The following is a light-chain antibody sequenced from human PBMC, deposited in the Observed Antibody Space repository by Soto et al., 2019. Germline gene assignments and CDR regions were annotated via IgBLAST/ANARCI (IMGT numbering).Light chain of an antibody. CDR2: GAS. CDR3: QQYGSYYGVVT. J-gene: IGKJ4*01. V-gene: IGKV3-20*01. Sequence: EIVVTQSPGPLSLSPGERATLSCRASQSVSSSYLAWYQQKPGQAPRLLIYGASSRATGIPVRFSGSGSGTDFTLTISRLEPEDFAVYYCQQYGSYYGVVTFGGGTKVEIK. CDR1: QSVSSSY.